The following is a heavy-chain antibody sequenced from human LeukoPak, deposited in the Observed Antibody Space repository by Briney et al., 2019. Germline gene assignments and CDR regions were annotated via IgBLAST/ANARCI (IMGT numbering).Heavy chain of an antibody. D-gene: IGHD6-19*01. CDR1: RGSISTYY. J-gene: IGHJ4*02. V-gene: IGHV4-59*01. CDR3: ARGRYSGGWYDY. Sequence: SETLSLTCTVSRGSISTYYWSWIRQPPGKGLEYIAYIYYTGSTDYNPSLKSRVSISVDTSKNQFSLELNSVTAADTAVYYCARGRYSGGWYDYWGQGTLVTVSS. CDR2: IYYTGST.